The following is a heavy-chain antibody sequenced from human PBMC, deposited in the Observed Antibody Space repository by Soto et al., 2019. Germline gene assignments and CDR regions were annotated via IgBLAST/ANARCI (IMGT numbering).Heavy chain of an antibody. D-gene: IGHD3-3*01. V-gene: IGHV4-4*02. CDR3: ATGHVDSMLDS. J-gene: IGHJ4*02. Sequence: PSETLSLTCAVSGGSLSSSDWWTCVRQAPGKGLEGIGKSYHGGRTNYSPSLKSRVTISIDNSKNHFSLNLSSVTAADTAVYFCATGHVDSMLDSWGRGTPVTVSS. CDR2: SYHGGRT. CDR1: GGSLSSSDW.